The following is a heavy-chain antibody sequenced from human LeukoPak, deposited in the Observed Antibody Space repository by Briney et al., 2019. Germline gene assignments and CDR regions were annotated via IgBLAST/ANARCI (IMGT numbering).Heavy chain of an antibody. V-gene: IGHV1-69*04. J-gene: IGHJ3*02. CDR2: IIPILGIA. CDR1: GGTFSSYA. D-gene: IGHD3-10*01. CDR3: AILSSMVRGVISRGQFSDAFDI. Sequence: ASVKVSCKASGGTFSSYAISWVRQAPGQGLEWMGRIIPILGIANYTQKFQGRVTITADKSTSTAYMELSSLRSEDTAVYYCAILSSMVRGVISRGQFSDAFDIWGQGTMVTVSS.